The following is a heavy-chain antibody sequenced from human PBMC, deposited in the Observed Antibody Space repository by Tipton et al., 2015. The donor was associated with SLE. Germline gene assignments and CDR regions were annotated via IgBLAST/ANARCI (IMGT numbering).Heavy chain of an antibody. CDR2: INPNSGGT. J-gene: IGHJ5*02. Sequence: QSGAEVKKPGASVKVSCKASGYTFTDYYIHWVRQAPGQGLEWMGRINPNSGGTNYAQKFQGRVAMTRDTSISTAYMELNRLRSDDTAVYYCTRRRREWELDDWFDPWGQGALVTVSS. V-gene: IGHV1-2*06. CDR1: GYTFTDYY. D-gene: IGHD1-26*01. CDR3: TRRRREWELDDWFDP.